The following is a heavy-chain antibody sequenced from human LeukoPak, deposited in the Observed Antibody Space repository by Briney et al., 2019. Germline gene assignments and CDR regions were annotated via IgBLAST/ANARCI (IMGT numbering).Heavy chain of an antibody. Sequence: SETLSLTCTVSGGSISSSSYYWGWIRQPPGKGLEWIGSIYYSGSTYYNPSLKSRVTISVDTSKNQFSLKLSSVTAADTALYYCARGGGSYPIDYWGQGTLVTVSS. CDR3: ARGGGSYPIDY. CDR2: IYYSGST. J-gene: IGHJ4*02. V-gene: IGHV4-39*01. CDR1: GGSISSSSYY. D-gene: IGHD1-26*01.